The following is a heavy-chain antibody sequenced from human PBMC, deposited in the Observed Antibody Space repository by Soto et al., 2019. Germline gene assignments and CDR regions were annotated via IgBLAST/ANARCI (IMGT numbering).Heavy chain of an antibody. CDR3: ARPYYRGSYWYYYYYGIDV. V-gene: IGHV1-3*01. CDR1: GYTFTSYA. Sequence: QVQLVPSGAEVKKPGASVKVSCKASGYTFTSYAMHWVRPAPGQRLEWRGWINAGNGNTKYSQKFQIRVTTTRDTAASTAYRGLSSVRSEDTAVYYCARPYYRGSYWYYYYYGIDVWGQGATVTVSS. CDR2: INAGNGNT. J-gene: IGHJ6*02. D-gene: IGHD1-26*01.